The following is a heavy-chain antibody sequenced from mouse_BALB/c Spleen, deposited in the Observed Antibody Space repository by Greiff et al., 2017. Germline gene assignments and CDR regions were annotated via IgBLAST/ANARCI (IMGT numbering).Heavy chain of an antibody. CDR3: ARYGDYGSSYYFDY. V-gene: IGHV3-2*02. CDR2: ISYSGST. D-gene: IGHD1-1*01. CDR1: GYSITSDYA. J-gene: IGHJ2*01. Sequence: EVQLQQSGPGLVKPSQSLSLTCTVTGYSITSDYAWNWIRQFPGNKLEWMGYISYSGSTSYNPSLKSRISITRDTSKNQFFLQLNSVTTEDTATYYCARYGDYGSSYYFDYWGQGTTLTVSS.